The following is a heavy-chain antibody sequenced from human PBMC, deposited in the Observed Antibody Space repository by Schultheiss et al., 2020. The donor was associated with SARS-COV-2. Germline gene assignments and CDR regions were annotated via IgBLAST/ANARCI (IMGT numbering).Heavy chain of an antibody. CDR2: IIPIFGTA. J-gene: IGHJ6*02. Sequence: SVKVSCKASGYTFTSYDINWVRQATGQGLEWMGGIIPIFGTANYAQKFQGRVTITADVSTTTAYMELSSLRSEDTAVYYCASSGSYSPYGMDVWGQGTTVTVSS. CDR1: GYTFTSYD. CDR3: ASSGSYSPYGMDV. V-gene: IGHV1-69*13. D-gene: IGHD1-26*01.